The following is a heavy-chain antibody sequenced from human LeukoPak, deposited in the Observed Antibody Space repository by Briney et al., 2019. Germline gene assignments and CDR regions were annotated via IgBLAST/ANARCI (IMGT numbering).Heavy chain of an antibody. J-gene: IGHJ6*03. Sequence: SETLSLTCAVSGGSFSGYYWTWIRQPPGKGLEWIGEINHNGRTNYNPSLKSRVTMSADTSKNQFSLKLSSVTAADTAVYYCARVPRSYYYYYYMDVWGKGTTVTVSS. CDR3: ARVPRSYYYYYYMDV. CDR2: INHNGRT. V-gene: IGHV4-34*01. CDR1: GGSFSGYY.